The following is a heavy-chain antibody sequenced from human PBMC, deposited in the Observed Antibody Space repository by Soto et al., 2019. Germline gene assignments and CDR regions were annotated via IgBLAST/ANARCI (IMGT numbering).Heavy chain of an antibody. CDR1: GGSISSSSYY. V-gene: IGHV4-39*01. Sequence: QLQLQESGPGLVKPSETLSLTCTVSGGSISSSSYYWGWIRQPPGKGLEWIGSIYYSGSTYYNPSLKSRVTIAVDTSKNQFSLKLSSVTAADTAVYYCARLGTREIAEEDVWGQGTTVTVSS. D-gene: IGHD6-13*01. CDR3: ARLGTREIAEEDV. CDR2: IYYSGST. J-gene: IGHJ6*02.